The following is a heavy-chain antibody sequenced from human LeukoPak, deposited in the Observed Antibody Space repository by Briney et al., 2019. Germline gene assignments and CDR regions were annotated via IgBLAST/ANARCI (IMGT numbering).Heavy chain of an antibody. CDR1: GFSFSYHG. J-gene: IGHJ4*02. D-gene: IGHD7-27*01. CDR3: ARDLAWGAFDY. V-gene: IGHV3-23*01. Sequence: GGSLRLSCVASGFSFSYHGMNWVRLAPGKGLEWVSGVSPPGGGTYYADSVKGRFTISRDDSRNTLSLQMNSLRVEDTAVYYCARDLAWGAFDYWGQGIPVAVSS. CDR2: VSPPGGGT.